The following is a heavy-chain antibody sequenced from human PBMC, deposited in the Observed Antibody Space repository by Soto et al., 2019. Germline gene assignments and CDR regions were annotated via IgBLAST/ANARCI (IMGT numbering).Heavy chain of an antibody. CDR1: GFIVTDTY. Sequence: EVQLVESGGGLVQPGGSLRLSCTASGFIVTDTYVNWVRQAPGKGLEWVSVISNRGDTHYADSVRGRFSLSRDISDNTLHLQMNTLRAADTAVYYCAREPRYCRGGSCSITGDAYYIWGQGQMVTVAS. CDR3: AREPRYCRGGSCSITGDAYYI. D-gene: IGHD2-15*01. V-gene: IGHV3-66*01. CDR2: ISNRGDT. J-gene: IGHJ3*02.